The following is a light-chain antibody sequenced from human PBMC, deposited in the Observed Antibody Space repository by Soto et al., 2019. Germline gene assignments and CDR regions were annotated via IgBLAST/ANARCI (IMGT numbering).Light chain of an antibody. CDR2: EVS. CDR3: SSYTSSTTLRV. V-gene: IGLV2-14*01. J-gene: IGLJ1*01. Sequence: QSALTQPASVSGSPGQSITISCTGLSSDVGDYKYVSWYQQHPGKAPKLIIYEVSNRPSGVSHRFSGSKSGDTASLTISGLQAEDEADYYCSSYTSSTTLRVFGTGTKVTVL. CDR1: SSDVGDYKY.